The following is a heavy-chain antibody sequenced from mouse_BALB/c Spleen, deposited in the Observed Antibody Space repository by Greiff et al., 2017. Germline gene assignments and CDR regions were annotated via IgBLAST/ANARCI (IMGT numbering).Heavy chain of an antibody. CDR2: ISSGGSYT. Sequence: EVHLVESGGGLVKPGGSLKLSCAASGFTFSSYTMSWVRQTPEKRLEWVATISSGGSYTYYPDSVKGRFTISRDNAKNTLYLQMSSLKSEDTAMYYCTRDGNYGGFAYWGQGTLGTVSA. CDR1: GFTFSSYT. D-gene: IGHD1-2*01. CDR3: TRDGNYGGFAY. V-gene: IGHV5-6-4*01. J-gene: IGHJ3*01.